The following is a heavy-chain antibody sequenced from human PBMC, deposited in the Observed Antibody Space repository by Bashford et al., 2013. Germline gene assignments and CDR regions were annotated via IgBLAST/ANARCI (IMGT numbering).Heavy chain of an antibody. V-gene: IGHV1-18*01. J-gene: IGHJ4*02. Sequence: WVRQAPGQGLEWMGWISAYNGNTNYAQKLQGRVTMTTDTSTSTAYMELRSLRSDDTAVYYCASTSYQQQLGRWGQGTLVTVSS. CDR2: ISAYNGNT. D-gene: IGHD6-13*01. CDR3: ASTSYQQQLGR.